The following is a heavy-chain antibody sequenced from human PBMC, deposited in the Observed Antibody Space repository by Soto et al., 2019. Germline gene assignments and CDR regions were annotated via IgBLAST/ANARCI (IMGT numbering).Heavy chain of an antibody. Sequence: QVQLQESGPGLVKPSETLSLTCTVSGGSINNYYWTWIRQPPGKGLEWIGYVYHTGSTNYNPSLKSRVSISIDTSKNQFSLKLNAVTAADTAVYYCVRRTDTPNWLDPWGQGTLVTVSS. CDR2: VYHTGST. D-gene: IGHD1-1*01. V-gene: IGHV4-59*01. CDR1: GGSINNYY. CDR3: VRRTDTPNWLDP. J-gene: IGHJ5*02.